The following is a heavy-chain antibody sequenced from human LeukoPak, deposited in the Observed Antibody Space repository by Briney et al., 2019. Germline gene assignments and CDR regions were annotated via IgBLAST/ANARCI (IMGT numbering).Heavy chain of an antibody. D-gene: IGHD3-22*01. V-gene: IGHV3-30*01. CDR1: GFNFSIYA. CDR2: ISYDGSNK. CDR3: ARDKLEDSSGYYYRFRYYFDY. Sequence: GGSLRLSCAASGFNFSIYAMHWVRQAPGKGLEWVAVISYDGSNKYYADSVKGRFTISRDNSKNTLYLPMIGLRAEDTAVYYCARDKLEDSSGYYYRFRYYFDYWGQGTLVTVSP. J-gene: IGHJ4*02.